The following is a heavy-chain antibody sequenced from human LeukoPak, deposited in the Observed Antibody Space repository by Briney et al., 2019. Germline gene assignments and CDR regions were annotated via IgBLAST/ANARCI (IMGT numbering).Heavy chain of an antibody. CDR1: GFTFSSYA. Sequence: PGGSLRLSCAASGFTFSSYAMHWVRQAPGKGLEWVAVISYDGSNKYYADSVKGRFTISRDNSKNTLYLQMNSLRAEDTAVYYCASVSMGKFDYWGQGTLVTVSS. V-gene: IGHV3-30*14. J-gene: IGHJ4*02. CDR3: ASVSMGKFDY. D-gene: IGHD2/OR15-2a*01. CDR2: ISYDGSNK.